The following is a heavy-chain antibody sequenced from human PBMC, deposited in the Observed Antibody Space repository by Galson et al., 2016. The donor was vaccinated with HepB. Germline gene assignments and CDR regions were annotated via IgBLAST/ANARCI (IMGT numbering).Heavy chain of an antibody. Sequence: SLRLSCAASGFTFSSYSMSWVRQAPGKGLEWVANINEDGTEKYYVDSVRGRFTMSRDNARNSVNLQMNSLRAEDTAVYYCVRDRLKSTYWGQGTLVTVSS. CDR2: INEDGTEK. V-gene: IGHV3-7*03. D-gene: IGHD2/OR15-2a*01. CDR3: VRDRLKSTY. CDR1: GFTFSSYS. J-gene: IGHJ4*02.